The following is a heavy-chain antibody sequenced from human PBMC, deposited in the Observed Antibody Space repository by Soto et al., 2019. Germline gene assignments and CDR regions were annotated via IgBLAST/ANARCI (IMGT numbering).Heavy chain of an antibody. J-gene: IGHJ3*02. CDR2: IYPDDSNT. CDR3: ARRVNAFDI. D-gene: IGHD3-22*01. CDR1: GYSFTNYW. Sequence: GESLKISCQGSGYSFTNYWIGWVRQMPGKGLEWMGIIYPDDSNTRYNPSFQGQVTISADKSISTAYLQWSSLKASDTAMYYCARRVNAFDIWGQGTMVTVS. V-gene: IGHV5-51*01.